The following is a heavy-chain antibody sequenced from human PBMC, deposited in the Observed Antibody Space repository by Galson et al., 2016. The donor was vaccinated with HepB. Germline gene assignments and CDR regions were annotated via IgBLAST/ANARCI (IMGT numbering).Heavy chain of an antibody. J-gene: IGHJ1*01. V-gene: IGHV4-31*03. CDR2: IYNSGST. Sequence: TLSLPCTVCGGSVSSGGHFWSWIRQVPGKGLEWMGYIYNSGSTNYTPSLKSRLTISVDTSKNQFSLKLTSVTAADTAVYYCARAHSGWYSDLWGQGALVTVSS. D-gene: IGHD6-19*01. CDR3: ARAHSGWYSDL. CDR1: GGSVSSGGHF.